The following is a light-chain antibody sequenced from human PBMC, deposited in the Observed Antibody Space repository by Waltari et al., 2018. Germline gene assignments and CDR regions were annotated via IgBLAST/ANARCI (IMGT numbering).Light chain of an antibody. CDR3: YSTDISGNVQV. V-gene: IGLV3-10*01. Sequence: SYELTQPPSVSVSPGQTARITCYGDALPNKYAYWYQQKSGQAPVQVIYEDVKRPSGIPERFSGSSSGTMVTLTISGAQVEDEADYYCYSTDISGNVQVFGGGTKLTVL. CDR1: ALPNKY. J-gene: IGLJ2*01. CDR2: EDV.